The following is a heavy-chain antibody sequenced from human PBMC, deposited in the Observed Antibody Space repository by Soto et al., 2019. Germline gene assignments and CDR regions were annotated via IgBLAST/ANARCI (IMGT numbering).Heavy chain of an antibody. CDR3: AHSQAVSRDYYRQFAF. D-gene: IGHD3-16*02. J-gene: IGHJ4*02. V-gene: IGHV2-5*02. CDR2: IYWDGDK. Sequence: QITLKESGPPLVQPTQTLTLTCTFSGFSFNRSGMSVGWIRQPPGKGLEWLALIYWDGDKRYSPALKTRLAIIKDASRSQVFLTTTDFDPVDTATYYCAHSQAVSRDYYRQFAFWGQGTRVSVSS. CDR1: GFSFNRSGMS.